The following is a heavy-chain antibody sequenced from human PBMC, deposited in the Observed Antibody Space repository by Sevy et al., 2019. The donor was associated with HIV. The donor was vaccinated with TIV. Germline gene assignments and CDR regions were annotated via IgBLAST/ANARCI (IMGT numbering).Heavy chain of an antibody. Sequence: GGSLRLSCAASAFTFSSYNMNWFRQAPGKGLEWVSSISSGSGFIYYADSLKGRITISRDNAKNSLYLQMNSLRAEDTAVYYCARDKTILEGRYGMDVWGQGTTVTVSS. V-gene: IGHV3-21*01. CDR1: AFTFSSYN. CDR2: ISSGSGFI. CDR3: ARDKTILEGRYGMDV. J-gene: IGHJ6*02. D-gene: IGHD3-3*01.